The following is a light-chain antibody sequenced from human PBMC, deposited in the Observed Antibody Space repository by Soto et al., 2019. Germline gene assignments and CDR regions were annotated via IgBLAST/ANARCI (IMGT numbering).Light chain of an antibody. V-gene: IGKV3-15*01. Sequence: EIVLTQSPGTLSLSPGERATLSCRASQSVSSSYLAWYQQKPGQAPSLLIYGVFTRATGIPARFSGTGSGTEFTLTISSLQSEDFALYYCQQYNDWPLTFGQGTKVDNK. CDR3: QQYNDWPLT. J-gene: IGKJ1*01. CDR2: GVF. CDR1: QSVSSS.